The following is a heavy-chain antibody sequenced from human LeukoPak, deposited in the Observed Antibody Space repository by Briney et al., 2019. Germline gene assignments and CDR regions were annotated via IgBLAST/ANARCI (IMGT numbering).Heavy chain of an antibody. J-gene: IGHJ4*02. Sequence: ASVKVSCKASGGTFSSYAISWVRQAPGQGLEWMGWISAYNGNTNYAQKLQGRVTMTTDTSTSTAYMELRSLRSDDTAVYYCARAGIVVVPAATADYWGQGTLVTVSS. CDR3: ARAGIVVVPAATADY. D-gene: IGHD2-2*01. CDR2: ISAYNGNT. V-gene: IGHV1-18*01. CDR1: GGTFSSYA.